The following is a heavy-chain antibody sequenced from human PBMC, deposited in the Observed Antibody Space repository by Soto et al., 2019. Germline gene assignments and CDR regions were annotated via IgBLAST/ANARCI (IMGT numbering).Heavy chain of an antibody. CDR1: GFTFSSYG. CDR2: IWYDGSNK. D-gene: IGHD2-8*02. V-gene: IGHV3-33*01. Sequence: QVQLVESGGGVVQPGRSLRLSCAASGFTFSSYGMHWVRQAPGKGLEWVAVIWYDGSNKYYADSVKGRFTISRDNSKNTLYLQMNSLRAEDTAVYDCARGYWTGTRYYGMDVWGQGTTVTVSS. CDR3: ARGYWTGTRYYGMDV. J-gene: IGHJ6*02.